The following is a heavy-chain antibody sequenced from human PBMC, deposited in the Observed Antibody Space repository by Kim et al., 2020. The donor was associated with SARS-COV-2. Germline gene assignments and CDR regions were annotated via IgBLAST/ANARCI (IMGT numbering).Heavy chain of an antibody. J-gene: IGHJ6*03. CDR3: AKGSRYYYMDV. V-gene: IGHV3-23*01. Sequence: NHADPGKGRFTITRDNSQNTVYLQMNSLRAEDTAIYYCAKGSRYYYMDVWGKGTTVTVSS.